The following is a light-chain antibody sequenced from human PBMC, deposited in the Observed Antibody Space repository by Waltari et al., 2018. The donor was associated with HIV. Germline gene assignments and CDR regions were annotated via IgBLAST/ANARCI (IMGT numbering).Light chain of an antibody. Sequence: EIVLTQSPATLYLSPGDRATLSCRASQSVSTYLAWYQQRSGQSPRLLIYDASVRATGIPARFSGSGSGTDFTLTISSLDPEDFAVYYCQQYGSSPPYTFGQGTKLEI. CDR1: QSVSTY. J-gene: IGKJ2*01. CDR2: DAS. V-gene: IGKV3-11*01. CDR3: QQYGSSPPYT.